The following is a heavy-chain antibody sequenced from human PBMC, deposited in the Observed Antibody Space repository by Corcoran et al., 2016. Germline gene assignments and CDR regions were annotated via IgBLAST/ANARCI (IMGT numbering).Heavy chain of an antibody. V-gene: IGHV4-39*07. CDR2: IYYSGST. CDR1: GGSISSSSYY. J-gene: IGHJ5*02. Sequence: QLQLQESGPGLVKPSETLSLTCTVSGGSISSSSYYWGWIRQPPGKGLEWIGSIYYSGSTYYNPSLKSRVTISVDTSKNQFSLKLSSVTAADPAVYCCARVYYDILTGLVVSGWFDPWGQGTLVTVSS. D-gene: IGHD3-9*01. CDR3: ARVYYDILTGLVVSGWFDP.